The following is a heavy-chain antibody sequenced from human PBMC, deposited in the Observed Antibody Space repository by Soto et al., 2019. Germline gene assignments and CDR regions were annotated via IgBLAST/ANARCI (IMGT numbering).Heavy chain of an antibody. CDR2: ISGSGGST. CDR3: ANQLKGGYYDSSGYFQWAFDI. D-gene: IGHD3-22*01. V-gene: IGHV3-23*01. Sequence: EVQLLESGGGLVQPGGSLRLSCAASGFTFSSYAMSWVREAPGKGLEWVSAISGSGGSTYYADSVKGRFTISRDNSENTLYLQMNSLRAEDTAVYYCANQLKGGYYDSSGYFQWAFDIWGQGTMVTVSS. CDR1: GFTFSSYA. J-gene: IGHJ3*02.